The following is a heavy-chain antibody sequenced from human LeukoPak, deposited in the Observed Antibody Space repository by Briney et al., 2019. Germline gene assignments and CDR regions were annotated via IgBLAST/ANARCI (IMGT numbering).Heavy chain of an antibody. V-gene: IGHV3-30*18. J-gene: IGHJ1*01. CDR2: ISYDGSNK. Sequence: GGSLRLSCAASGFTFSSYGMHWVRQAPGKGLEWVAVISYDGSNKYYADSVKGRFTISRDNSNNTLYLQMNSLRAEDTAVYYCAKDSVEGQLLPEDGYFQHWGQGTLVTVSS. CDR3: AKDSVEGQLLPEDGYFQH. CDR1: GFTFSSYG. D-gene: IGHD6-19*01.